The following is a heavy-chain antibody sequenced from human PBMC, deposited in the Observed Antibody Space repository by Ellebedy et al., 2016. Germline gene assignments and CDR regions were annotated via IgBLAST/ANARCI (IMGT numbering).Heavy chain of an antibody. Sequence: ASVKVSXXASGYTFTSYGISWVRQAPGQGLEWMGWISAYNGNTNYAQKLQGRVTMTTDTSTSTAYMELRSLRSEDTAVYYCARGPLWFGELLYDYWGQGTLVTVSS. V-gene: IGHV1-18*01. CDR2: ISAYNGNT. CDR1: GYTFTSYG. D-gene: IGHD3-10*01. CDR3: ARGPLWFGELLYDY. J-gene: IGHJ4*02.